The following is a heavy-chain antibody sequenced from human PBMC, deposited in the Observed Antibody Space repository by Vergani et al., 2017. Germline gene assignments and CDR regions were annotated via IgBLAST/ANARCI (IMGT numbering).Heavy chain of an antibody. CDR1: GFTFSTYG. Sequence: QVQLVESGGGVVQPGRSLRLSCASSGFTFSTYGMHWVRQAPGKGLEWVAVIWYDGSNKYYADSVKGRFTISRDNSKNTLYLQMNSLRAEDTAVYYCARVNGRGPYWYFQHWGQGTLVTVSS. V-gene: IGHV3-33*01. CDR3: ARVNGRGPYWYFQH. D-gene: IGHD2-8*01. CDR2: IWYDGSNK. J-gene: IGHJ1*01.